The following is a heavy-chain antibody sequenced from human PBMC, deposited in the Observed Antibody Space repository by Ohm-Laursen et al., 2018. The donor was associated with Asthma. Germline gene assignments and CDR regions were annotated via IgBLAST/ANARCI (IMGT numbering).Heavy chain of an antibody. CDR1: EFTFEDYA. CDR2: ISWNSGGI. Sequence: SLRLSCAASEFTFEDYAMHWVRQAPGKGLEWVSGISWNSGGIGYADSVKGRFTISRDNAKNSLYLQMDSLGPEDTALYYCAKDVKAYYGSGSYYAYHGMDVWGLGTTVTVSS. V-gene: IGHV3-9*01. J-gene: IGHJ6*02. D-gene: IGHD3-10*01. CDR3: AKDVKAYYGSGSYYAYHGMDV.